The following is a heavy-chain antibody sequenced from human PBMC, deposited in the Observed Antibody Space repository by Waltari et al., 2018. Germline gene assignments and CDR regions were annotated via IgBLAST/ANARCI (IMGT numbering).Heavy chain of an antibody. CDR2: INHSGST. J-gene: IGHJ5*01. Sequence: QVQLQQWGAGLLKSSETLSLTCAVHGGSFSDYYWTWVRQTPGKGLEWIGEINHSGSTSYNPSLRSRGPLAADTSQQQFSLKVPSVTAADTAVYFCARRHYDNGGYYSEVLWFDSWGQGTPVTVSS. V-gene: IGHV4-34*01. D-gene: IGHD3-22*01. CDR1: GGSFSDYY. CDR3: ARRHYDNGGYYSEVLWFDS.